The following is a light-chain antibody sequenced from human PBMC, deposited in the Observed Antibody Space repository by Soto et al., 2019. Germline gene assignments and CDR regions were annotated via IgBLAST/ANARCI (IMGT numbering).Light chain of an antibody. J-gene: IGLJ1*01. CDR1: SSDVGGYDY. CDR2: EVS. V-gene: IGLV2-8*01. CDR3: SSYAGSNIFYV. Sequence: QSVLTQPPSASGSPGQSVTTSCAGTSSDVGGYDYVSWYRQHPGKAPKLMIYEVSKRPSGVPDRFSGSKSGNTASLTVSGLQAEDEADYYCSSYAGSNIFYVFGAGTKVTVL.